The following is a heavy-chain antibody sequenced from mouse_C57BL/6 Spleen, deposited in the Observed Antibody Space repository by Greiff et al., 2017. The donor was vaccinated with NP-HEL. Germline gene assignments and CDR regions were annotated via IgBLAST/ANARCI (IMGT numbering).Heavy chain of an antibody. CDR2: INPSSGYT. Sequence: VQLQPSGAELAKPGASVPLSCKASGYTFTSYWMHWVTQRPGPGLEWIGYINPSSGYTKYNQKFKDKATLTADKSSSTAYMQLSSLTYEDSAVYYCARPNYGSLDYWGQGTTLTVSS. CDR3: ARPNYGSLDY. V-gene: IGHV1-7*01. J-gene: IGHJ2*01. CDR1: GYTFTSYW. D-gene: IGHD1-1*01.